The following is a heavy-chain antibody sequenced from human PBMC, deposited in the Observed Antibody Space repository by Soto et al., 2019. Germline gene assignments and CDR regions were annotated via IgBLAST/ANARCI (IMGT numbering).Heavy chain of an antibody. CDR1: GGSISSYY. J-gene: IGHJ4*02. D-gene: IGHD2-2*01. Sequence: SGTRSLTCPVSGGSISSYYWTWLRLPPGKGLEWVAYIYYTGSTTYNPSLKSRVTMSVDTSKNQFSLNLSSVTAADTAVYYCARERYEGRIDYWGQGTLVTVSS. CDR3: ARERYEGRIDY. V-gene: IGHV4-59*01. CDR2: IYYTGST.